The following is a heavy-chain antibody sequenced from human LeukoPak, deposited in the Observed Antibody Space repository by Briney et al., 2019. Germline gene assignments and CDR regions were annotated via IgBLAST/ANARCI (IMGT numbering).Heavy chain of an antibody. D-gene: IGHD6-19*01. J-gene: IGHJ3*01. CDR3: ARETEKQWQY. CDR1: GYPISSGYF. V-gene: IGHV4-38-2*02. CDR2: IFHSGYT. Sequence: PLETLSLTCTVSGYPISSGYFWGWIRQPPGKGLEYIGSIFHSGYTFYDPSLKSRLTLSVDTSKNQFSLRLSSVTAADTAVYYCARETEKQWQYWGQGTMVTVSS.